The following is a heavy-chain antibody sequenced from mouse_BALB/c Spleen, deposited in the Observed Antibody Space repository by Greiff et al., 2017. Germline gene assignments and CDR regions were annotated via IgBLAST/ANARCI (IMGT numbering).Heavy chain of an antibody. Sequence: EVQVVESGGGLVQPGGSRKLSCAASGFTFSSFGMHWVRQAPEKGLEWVAYISSGSSTIYYADTVKGRFTITRDNPKNTLFLQMTSLRSEDTAMYYCARFSYDYDGFDYWGAGTTVTVSS. V-gene: IGHV5-17*02. J-gene: IGHJ1*01. CDR2: ISSGSSTI. CDR3: ARFSYDYDGFDY. CDR1: GFTFSSFG. D-gene: IGHD2-4*01.